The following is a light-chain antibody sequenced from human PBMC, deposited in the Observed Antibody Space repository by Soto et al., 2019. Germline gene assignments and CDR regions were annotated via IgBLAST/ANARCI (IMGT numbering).Light chain of an antibody. CDR2: DAS. J-gene: IGKJ1*01. V-gene: IGKV1-5*01. CDR3: QQYGAYWT. CDR1: QNIGRS. Sequence: GDRVTITFRASQNIGRSLAWYQQKPGETPKVLVYDASSLKSGVPSRFSGSGSGTEFTLTISSLQPDDFATYYCQQYGAYWTFGQGTKVDIK.